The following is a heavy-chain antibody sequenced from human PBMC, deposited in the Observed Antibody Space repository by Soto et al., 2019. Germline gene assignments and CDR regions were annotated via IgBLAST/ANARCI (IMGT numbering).Heavy chain of an antibody. CDR3: AKDLGPLYDILTGYY. Sequence: GGSLRLSCAASGFTFSSYAMSWVRRAPGKGLEWVSAISGSGGSTYYADSVKGRFTISRDNSKNTLYLQMNSLRAEDTALYYCAKDLGPLYDILTGYYWGQGTLVTVSS. V-gene: IGHV3-23*01. J-gene: IGHJ4*02. CDR2: ISGSGGST. D-gene: IGHD3-9*01. CDR1: GFTFSSYA.